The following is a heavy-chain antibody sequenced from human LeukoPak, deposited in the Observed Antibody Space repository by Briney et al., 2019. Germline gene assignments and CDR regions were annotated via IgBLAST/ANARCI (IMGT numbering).Heavy chain of an antibody. J-gene: IGHJ4*02. CDR3: ARAGHTFDY. V-gene: IGHV3-7*03. CDR2: IKLDGSEK. CDR1: GFTFNSNW. Sequence: GGSLRLSCAASGFTFNSNWLSWVRQAPGKGLEWVANIKLDGSEKYYVDSVKGRFTISRDNAKNSLYLQMNSLRAEDTAVYYCARAGHTFDYWGQGTLVTVSS.